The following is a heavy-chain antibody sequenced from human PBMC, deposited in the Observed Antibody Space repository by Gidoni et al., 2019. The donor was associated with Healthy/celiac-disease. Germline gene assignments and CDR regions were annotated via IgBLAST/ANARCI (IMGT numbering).Heavy chain of an antibody. CDR1: GGSISSSSYY. Sequence: QLQLQESGPGLVKPSETLSLTCTVSGGSISSSSYYWGWIRQPPGKGLEWIGSIYYSGSTYYNPSLKSRVTISVDTSKNQFSLKLSSVTSADTAVYYCARRRGSSGTEGNDAFDIWGQGTMVTVSS. CDR2: IYYSGST. V-gene: IGHV4-39*01. D-gene: IGHD6-19*01. CDR3: ARRRGSSGTEGNDAFDI. J-gene: IGHJ3*02.